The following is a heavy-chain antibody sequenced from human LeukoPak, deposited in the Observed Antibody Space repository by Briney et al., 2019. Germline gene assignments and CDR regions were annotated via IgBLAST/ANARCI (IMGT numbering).Heavy chain of an antibody. CDR2: INPNSGGT. D-gene: IGHD3-22*01. J-gene: IGHJ3*02. V-gene: IGHV1-2*06. CDR1: GYTFTVYY. CDR3: ARDLFITMIVVVTKDAFDI. Sequence: ASVKVSCXASGYTFTVYYMHWVRQAPGQGLEWMGRINPNSGGTNYAQKFQGRVTMTRDTSISTAYMELSRLRSDDTAVYYCARDLFITMIVVVTKDAFDIWGQGTMVTVSS.